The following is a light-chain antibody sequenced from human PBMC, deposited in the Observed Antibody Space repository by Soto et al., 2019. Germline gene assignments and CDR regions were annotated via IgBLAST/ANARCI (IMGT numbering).Light chain of an antibody. J-gene: IGKJ1*01. CDR3: QQYYSYPRA. CDR1: QGISSY. Sequence: AIRMTQSPSSLSASTGDRVTISCRASQGISSYLAWYQKKPGKAPKLLIYAASTLQSGVPSRFSGSVSGTDFTLTISCLQSEDFATYYCQQYYSYPRAFGQGTKVEIK. V-gene: IGKV1-8*01. CDR2: AAS.